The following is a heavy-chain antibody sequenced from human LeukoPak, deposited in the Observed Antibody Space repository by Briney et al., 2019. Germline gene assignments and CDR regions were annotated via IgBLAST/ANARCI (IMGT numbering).Heavy chain of an antibody. D-gene: IGHD3-22*01. CDR2: IKSDGRT. CDR3: ARAPSEIGGYYPEYFQH. Sequence: PGGSLRLSCAASGFTLSSYWMHWVRQAPGKGPVWVSRIKSDGRTNYADSVKGRFTISRDNAKNTVSLQMNSLRAEDTGVYYCARAPSEIGGYYPEYFQHWGQGTLVIVSS. CDR1: GFTLSSYW. V-gene: IGHV3-74*01. J-gene: IGHJ1*01.